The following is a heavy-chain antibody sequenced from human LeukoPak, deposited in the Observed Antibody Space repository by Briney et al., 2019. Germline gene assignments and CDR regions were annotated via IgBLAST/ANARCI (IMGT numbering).Heavy chain of an antibody. J-gene: IGHJ4*02. D-gene: IGHD6-19*01. CDR2: FDPEDGET. V-gene: IGHV1-24*01. CDR1: GYTLTELS. CDR3: ATPFGSGWFRTYYFDY. Sequence: ASVKVSCKVSGYTLTELSMHWVRQAPGKGLEWMGGFDPEDGETIYAQKFQGRVTMTEDTSTDTAYMELSSLRSEDAAVYYCATPFGSGWFRTYYFDYWGQGTLVTVSS.